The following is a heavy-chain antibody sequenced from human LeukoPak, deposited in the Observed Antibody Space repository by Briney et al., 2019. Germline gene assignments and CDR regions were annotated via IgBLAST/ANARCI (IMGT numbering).Heavy chain of an antibody. CDR2: ISYDGSNK. D-gene: IGHD7-27*01. V-gene: IGHV3-30*03. CDR1: GFTFSSYG. CDR3: ARGGNWGTFDS. J-gene: IGHJ4*02. Sequence: GRSLRLSCAASGFTFSSYGMHWVRQAPGKGLEWVAVISYDGSNKYYADSVKGRFTISRDNSKNTLYLQMNSLRAEDTAVYYCARGGNWGTFDSWGQGTLLTVSS.